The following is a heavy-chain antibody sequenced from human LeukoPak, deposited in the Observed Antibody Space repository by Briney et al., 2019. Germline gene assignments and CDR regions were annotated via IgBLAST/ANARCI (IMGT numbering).Heavy chain of an antibody. CDR2: IYSGGST. CDR1: GFTVSSNY. V-gene: IGHV3-66*01. D-gene: IGHD2-2*01. Sequence: PGGSLRLSCAASGFTVSSNYMSWVRQAPGKGLEWVSVIYSGGSTYYVDSVKGRFTISRDNSKNTLYLQINSLRAEDTAVYYCARSRTAVVPAVKKGGFDYWGQGTLVTVSS. CDR3: ARSRTAVVPAVKKGGFDY. J-gene: IGHJ4*02.